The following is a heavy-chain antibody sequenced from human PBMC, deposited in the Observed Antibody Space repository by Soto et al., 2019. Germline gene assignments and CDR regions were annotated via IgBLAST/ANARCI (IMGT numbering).Heavy chain of an antibody. CDR2: INHSGST. V-gene: IGHV4-34*01. D-gene: IGHD5-12*01. Sequence: QVQLQQWGAGLLKPSETLSLTCAVYGGSFSGYYWSWIRQPPGKVLEWIGEINHSGSTNYNPSLKSRVTISVDTTKNQFSLKLSSVTAADTAVYYCAAGPARWLQPKQGWFDPWGQGTLVTVSS. CDR3: AAGPARWLQPKQGWFDP. CDR1: GGSFSGYY. J-gene: IGHJ5*02.